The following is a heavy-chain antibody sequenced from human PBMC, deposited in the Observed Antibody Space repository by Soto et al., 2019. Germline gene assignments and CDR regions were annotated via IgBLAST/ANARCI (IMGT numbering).Heavy chain of an antibody. CDR3: AKEGRLASPAGDYFDS. Sequence: GGSLRLSCAASGFTFTSFAVSWVRQAPGKGLEWVSAISGSGGATYYADSVKGRFTISRDDSRNLVYLQMSRLRLDDTAVYFCAKEGRLASPAGDYFDSWGPGTLVTVSS. J-gene: IGHJ4*02. V-gene: IGHV3-23*01. CDR2: ISGSGGAT. CDR1: GFTFTSFA. D-gene: IGHD3-10*01.